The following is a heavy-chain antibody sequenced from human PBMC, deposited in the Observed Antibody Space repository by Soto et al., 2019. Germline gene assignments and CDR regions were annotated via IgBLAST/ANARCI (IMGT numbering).Heavy chain of an antibody. CDR3: ARDKVLLWFGEQLYYYYGMDV. J-gene: IGHJ6*02. CDR2: INSDGSST. Sequence: PGGSLRLSCAASGFTFSSYWMHWVRQAPGKGLVWVSRINSDGSSTSYADSVKGRFTISRDNAKNTLYLQMNSLRAEDTAVYYCARDKVLLWFGEQLYYYYGMDVWGQGTTVTVSS. D-gene: IGHD3-10*01. CDR1: GFTFSSYW. V-gene: IGHV3-74*01.